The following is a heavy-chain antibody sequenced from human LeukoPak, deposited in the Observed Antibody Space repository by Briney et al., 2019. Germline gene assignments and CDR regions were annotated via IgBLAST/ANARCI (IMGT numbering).Heavy chain of an antibody. CDR2: VDPEDGET. CDR3: ATDILTGSNWFDP. J-gene: IGHJ5*02. V-gene: IGHV1-69-2*01. CDR1: GYTFTDYY. Sequence: ASVKVSCKVSGYTFTDYYMHWVQQAPGKGLEWMGLVDPEDGETIYAEKFQGRGTITADTSTDTAYMELSSLRSEDTAVYYCATDILTGSNWFDPWGQGTLVTVSS. D-gene: IGHD3-9*01.